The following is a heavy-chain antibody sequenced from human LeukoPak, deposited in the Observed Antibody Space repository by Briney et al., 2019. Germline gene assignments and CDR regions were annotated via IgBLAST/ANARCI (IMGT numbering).Heavy chain of an antibody. CDR2: IKPDGSEK. Sequence: PGGSLRLSCAASGFPFSSYWMSWVRQAPGKGLEWVANIKPDGSEKSYVDSVKGRFTISRDNAKNSLYLQMNSLRAEDTAVYYCAKSAYDSRGYYFANWGQGSLVTVSS. CDR3: AKSAYDSRGYYFAN. D-gene: IGHD3-22*01. J-gene: IGHJ4*02. V-gene: IGHV3-7*05. CDR1: GFPFSSYW.